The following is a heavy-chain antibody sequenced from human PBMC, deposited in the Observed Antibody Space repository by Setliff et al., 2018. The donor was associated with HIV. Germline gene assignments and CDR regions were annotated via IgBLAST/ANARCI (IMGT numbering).Heavy chain of an antibody. CDR3: ASSSYDSSGYYSGY. J-gene: IGHJ4*02. V-gene: IGHV1-18*01. CDR2: ISEYNGDT. CDR1: GYTFTSYG. Sequence: GASVKVSCKASGYTFTSYGISWVRQAPGQGLEWMGWISEYNGDTKYAQKLQGRVTMTKDTSTSTAYMELRSLRSDDTAVYYCASSSYDSSGYYSGYWGQGTLVTVSS. D-gene: IGHD3-22*01.